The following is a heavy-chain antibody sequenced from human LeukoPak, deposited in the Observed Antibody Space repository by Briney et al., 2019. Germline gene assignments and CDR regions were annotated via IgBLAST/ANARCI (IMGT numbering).Heavy chain of an antibody. J-gene: IGHJ4*02. CDR1: GFTFSNYA. CDR3: ARLHFY. CDR2: ISYDESNK. V-gene: IGHV3-30-3*01. Sequence: GRSLRLSCTASGFTFSNYAMHWVRQAPGKGLEWVAVISYDESNKNYADSVKGRFTISRDNSKNTLYLQMNSLRAEDTAIYYCARLHFYWGQGTLVTVSS.